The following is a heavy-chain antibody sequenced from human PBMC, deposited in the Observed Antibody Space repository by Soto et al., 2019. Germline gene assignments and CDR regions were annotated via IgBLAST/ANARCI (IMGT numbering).Heavy chain of an antibody. CDR2: IYYSGST. Sequence: SETLSLTCTVSGGSISSGGYYWSWIRQHPGKGLEWIGYIYYSGSTYYNPSLKSRVTISVDTSKNQFSLKLSSVTAADTAVYYCARITMVRGVTSYYFDYWGQGTPVTVSS. V-gene: IGHV4-31*03. J-gene: IGHJ4*02. CDR3: ARITMVRGVTSYYFDY. D-gene: IGHD3-10*01. CDR1: GGSISSGGYY.